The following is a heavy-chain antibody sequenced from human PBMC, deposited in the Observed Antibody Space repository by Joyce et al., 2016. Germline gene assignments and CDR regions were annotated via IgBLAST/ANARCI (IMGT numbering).Heavy chain of an antibody. J-gene: IGHJ4*02. CDR2: HSSSSSYI. Sequence: EVQLVESGGGLVKPGGSLRLSCAASGFTFSSYSMRWVRQAPGKGLEWVSAHSSSSSYIKYTDSVKGRFTISRDNAKNSLYLQMNSLRVEDTAVYYCARSSYTNGIFDYWGQGTLVTVSS. D-gene: IGHD2-8*01. CDR3: ARSSYTNGIFDY. V-gene: IGHV3-21*01. CDR1: GFTFSSYS.